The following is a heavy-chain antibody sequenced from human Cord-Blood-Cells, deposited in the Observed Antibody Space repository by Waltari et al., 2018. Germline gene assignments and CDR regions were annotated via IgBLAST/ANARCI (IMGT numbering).Heavy chain of an antibody. J-gene: IGHJ4*02. CDR3: AREVGGPGDY. V-gene: IGHV4-39*02. CDR2: IYYSGST. CDR1: GGSISSSSYY. D-gene: IGHD2-15*01. Sequence: QLQLQESGPGLVKPSETLSRTCTVSGGSISSSSYYWGWIRQPPGKGLEWIGSIYYSGSTYYNPSRKSRVTISVDTSKNQFSLKLSSVTAADTAVYYCAREVGGPGDYWGQGTLVTVSS.